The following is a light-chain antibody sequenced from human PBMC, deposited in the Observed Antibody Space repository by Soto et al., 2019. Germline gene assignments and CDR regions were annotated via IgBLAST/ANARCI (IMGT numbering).Light chain of an antibody. Sequence: QSVLTQPRSVSGSPGQSVTISCTGTSSDVGGYNYVSWYQQHPGKAPKLMIYDVSKRPSGVPDRFSGSKSGNTASLTISGLQDEDEADYYCCSYAGSYTSYVFGTGTKLTVL. CDR1: SSDVGGYNY. J-gene: IGLJ1*01. CDR3: CSYAGSYTSYV. V-gene: IGLV2-11*01. CDR2: DVS.